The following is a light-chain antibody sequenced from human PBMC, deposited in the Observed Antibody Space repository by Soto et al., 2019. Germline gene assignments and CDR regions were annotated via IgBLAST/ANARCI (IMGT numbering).Light chain of an antibody. Sequence: DIQMTQSPSTLSASVGDRVTITCRASQSISSWLAWYQQKPGKAPKLLIYKASSLGSGVPSRFSGSGSGTEFTLTISNLQPYDFATYYCQQYNSYSWTFGQGTKVEIK. J-gene: IGKJ1*01. V-gene: IGKV1-5*03. CDR3: QQYNSYSWT. CDR1: QSISSW. CDR2: KAS.